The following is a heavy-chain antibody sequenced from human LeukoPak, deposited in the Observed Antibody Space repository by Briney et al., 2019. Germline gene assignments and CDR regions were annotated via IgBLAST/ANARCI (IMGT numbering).Heavy chain of an antibody. CDR2: INPNSGGT. D-gene: IGHD3-22*01. V-gene: IGHV1-2*06. CDR1: GYTFTGYY. CDR3: ARGVGSSGYSI. Sequence: ASVKVSCKASGYTFTGYYMHWVRQAPGQGLEWMGRINPNSGGTNYAQKFQGRVTMTRDTSINTAYMELSRLRSDDTAVYYCARGVGSSGYSIWSQGTMVTVSS. J-gene: IGHJ3*02.